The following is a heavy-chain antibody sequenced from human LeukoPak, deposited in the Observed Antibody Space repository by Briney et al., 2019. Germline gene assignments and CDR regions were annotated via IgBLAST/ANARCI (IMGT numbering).Heavy chain of an antibody. Sequence: SETLSLTCAVYGGSFSGYYWSWIRQPPGKGLEWIGEINHSGSTNYNPSLKGRVTISVDTSKNQFSLKLSSLTAADTAVYYCARARYSGSSFYAADYWGQGTLVTVSS. V-gene: IGHV4-34*01. D-gene: IGHD1-26*01. J-gene: IGHJ4*02. CDR1: GGSFSGYY. CDR3: ARARYSGSSFYAADY. CDR2: INHSGST.